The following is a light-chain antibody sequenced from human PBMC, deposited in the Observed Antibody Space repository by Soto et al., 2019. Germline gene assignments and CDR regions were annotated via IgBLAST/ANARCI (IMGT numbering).Light chain of an antibody. CDR3: SSYTTSDTWV. V-gene: IGLV2-14*01. CDR2: EVT. CDR1: SSDIGAYNH. Sequence: QSALTQPASVSGSPGQSITISCTGTSSDIGAYNHVSWYQQYPGKAPTLMIYEVTNRPSGVSSRFSGSKSDNTASLTISGLQAEDEGDYYCSSYTTSDTWVFGGGTKVTVL. J-gene: IGLJ3*02.